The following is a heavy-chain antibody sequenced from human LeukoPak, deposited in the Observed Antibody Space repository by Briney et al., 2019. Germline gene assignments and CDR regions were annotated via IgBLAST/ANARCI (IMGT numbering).Heavy chain of an antibody. CDR3: GRVGDGYNDNY. D-gene: IGHD5-12*01. CDR2: ISSGGST. V-gene: IGHV3-66*01. CDR1: GFTFTKCA. J-gene: IGHJ4*02. Sequence: PGGSLRLSCVASGFTFTKCAMSWIRQAPEKGLGWVSLISSGGSTYYADSLKGRFTISRDNSKNTLYLQMNSLRAEDTAVYYCGRVGDGYNDNYWGQGTLVTVSS.